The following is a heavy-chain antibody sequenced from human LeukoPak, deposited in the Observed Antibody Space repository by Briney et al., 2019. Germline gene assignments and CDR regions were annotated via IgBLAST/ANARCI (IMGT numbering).Heavy chain of an antibody. Sequence: GGSLRLSCAASGFTFSSYGMHWVRQAPGKGLEWVAFIRYDGSNKYYADSVKGRFTISRDNSKNTLYLQMNSLRAEDTAVYYCARSYYEYYYDSSGYYRPYFDYWGQGTLVTVSS. CDR2: IRYDGSNK. D-gene: IGHD3-22*01. J-gene: IGHJ4*02. CDR1: GFTFSSYG. V-gene: IGHV3-30*02. CDR3: ARSYYEYYYDSSGYYRPYFDY.